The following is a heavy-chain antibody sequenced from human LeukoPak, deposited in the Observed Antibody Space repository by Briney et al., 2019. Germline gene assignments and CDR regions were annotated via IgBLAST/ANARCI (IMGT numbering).Heavy chain of an antibody. CDR3: ARSPGLGYSGGSCHFDY. CDR2: IYHTGTT. Sequence: SETLSLTCTVSGGTIRTYYWSWIRQPPGKGLEYLGYIYHTGTTSYNPSLKSRGTIPVDTSENQFSLRLSSVTSAGPALYYCARSPGLGYSGGSCHFDYWGQGMLVTVSS. D-gene: IGHD2-15*01. CDR1: GGTIRTYY. V-gene: IGHV4-59*01. J-gene: IGHJ4*02.